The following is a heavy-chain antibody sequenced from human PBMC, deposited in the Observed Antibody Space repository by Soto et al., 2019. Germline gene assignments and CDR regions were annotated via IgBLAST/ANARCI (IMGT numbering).Heavy chain of an antibody. Sequence: EVQLVESGRGLVKPGGSLTLSCAASGFTFKRAWMNWVRQAPGKGLEWVGRIKSGIDGEATDYGAPVKGRFTISRDDSRNTLSLQMNSLKTEDTAIYYCSTGLGTYYSRFDYWGRGTLVTVSS. V-gene: IGHV3-15*07. D-gene: IGHD3-10*01. J-gene: IGHJ4*02. CDR3: STGLGTYYSRFDY. CDR1: GFTFKRAW. CDR2: IKSGIDGEAT.